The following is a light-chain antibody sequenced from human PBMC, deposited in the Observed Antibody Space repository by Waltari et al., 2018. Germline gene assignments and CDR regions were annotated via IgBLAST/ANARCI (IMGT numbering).Light chain of an antibody. J-gene: IGLJ2*01. CDR1: SSNIGAGYD. CDR2: GNR. Sequence: QSVLTQPPSVSGAPGQRVTISCTGSSSNIGAGYDVHWYQQLPGTAPKLLINGNRNRASGVPARFSGSKSGTSASLAITGLQAEDEADYYCQSYDSSLGGSVFGGGTKLTVL. V-gene: IGLV1-40*01. CDR3: QSYDSSLGGSV.